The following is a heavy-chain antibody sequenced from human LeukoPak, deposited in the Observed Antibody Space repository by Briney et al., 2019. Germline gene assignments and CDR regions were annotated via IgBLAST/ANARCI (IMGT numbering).Heavy chain of an antibody. Sequence: PGGSLRLSCAASGFTFSSYAMHWVRQAPGKGLEWVAVISYDGSNKYYADSVKGRFTISRDNSKNTLYLQMNSLRAEDTAVYYCARGDVSYYYYMDVWGKGTTVTVSS. J-gene: IGHJ6*03. D-gene: IGHD3-16*01. CDR2: ISYDGSNK. CDR1: GFTFSSYA. V-gene: IGHV3-30*04. CDR3: ARGDVSYYYYMDV.